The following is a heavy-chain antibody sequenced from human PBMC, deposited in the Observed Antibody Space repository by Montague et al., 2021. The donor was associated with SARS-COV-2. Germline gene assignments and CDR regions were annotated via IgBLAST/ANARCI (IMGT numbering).Heavy chain of an antibody. D-gene: IGHD2/OR15-2a*01. CDR1: GASIISGGNP. CDR2: TYQNGHP. V-gene: IGHV4-30-2*01. CDR3: ARGIESLGFDV. Sequence: SQTLSLTCAVSGASIISGGNPWSWVRQPPGEGLEWLGYTYQNGHPSYNPSLKSRVTILIDASKDQMSLELTSVTAADTAVYFCARGIESLGFDVWGRGTLVTVSP. J-gene: IGHJ3*01.